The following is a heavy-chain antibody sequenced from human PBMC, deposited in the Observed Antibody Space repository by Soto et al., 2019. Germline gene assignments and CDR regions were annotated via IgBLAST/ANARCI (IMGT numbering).Heavy chain of an antibody. CDR2: VNHRGSA. Sequence: QVQLQQWGAGLLKPSETLSLTCAVYVGSFSGYSWTWIRQSPGKGLEWIWDVNHRGSAKYNPSLKSRVTISVDTSKNQFSLRLKSVTAADTALYFCARAARGREQIVMFPATGDYFDYWGQGTLVTVSS. CDR3: ARAARGREQIVMFPATGDYFDY. V-gene: IGHV4-34*02. D-gene: IGHD2-15*01. J-gene: IGHJ4*02. CDR1: VGSFSGYS.